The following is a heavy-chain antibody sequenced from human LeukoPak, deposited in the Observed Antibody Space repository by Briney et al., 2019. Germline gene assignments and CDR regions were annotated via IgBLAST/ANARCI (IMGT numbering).Heavy chain of an antibody. J-gene: IGHJ4*02. Sequence: AGSLRLYCAASGFTFSNYGLHWVRQAPGKGLEWLAVMWFDGSHKYYADSVKGRFTISRDNSKSMLYLQMNSLRAEDTAVYYCARDITGDPPPYYFDYWGQGSLVTVSS. CDR1: GFTFSNYG. CDR3: ARDITGDPPPYYFDY. D-gene: IGHD7-27*01. V-gene: IGHV3-33*01. CDR2: MWFDGSHK.